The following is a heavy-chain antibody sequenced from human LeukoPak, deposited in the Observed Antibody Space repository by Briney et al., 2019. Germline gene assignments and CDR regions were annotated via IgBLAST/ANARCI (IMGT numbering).Heavy chain of an antibody. CDR3: AKDPVREYGPYYMDV. CDR2: ISGSGGST. CDR1: GFTFSSYG. D-gene: IGHD2/OR15-2a*01. V-gene: IGHV3-23*01. Sequence: TGGSLRLSCAASGFTFSSYGMSWVRQAPGKGLEWVSAISGSGGSTYYADSVKGRFTISRDNSKNTLYLQMNSLRAEDTAVYYCAKDPVREYGPYYMDVWGKGTTVTISS. J-gene: IGHJ6*03.